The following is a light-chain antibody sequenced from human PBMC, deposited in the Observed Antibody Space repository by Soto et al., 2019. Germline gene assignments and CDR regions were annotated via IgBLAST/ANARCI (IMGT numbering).Light chain of an antibody. CDR1: NSDVGAYDY. V-gene: IGLV2-14*03. J-gene: IGLJ1*01. Sequence: QSALTQPASVSGSPGQSITISCTGTNSDVGAYDYVSWYQQHPGKAPKLMIYDVNNRPSGISNRFSGSKSGNTASLTISGLQAGDEADYYCSSYTRSRTRVFGTGTKLTVL. CDR2: DVN. CDR3: SSYTRSRTRV.